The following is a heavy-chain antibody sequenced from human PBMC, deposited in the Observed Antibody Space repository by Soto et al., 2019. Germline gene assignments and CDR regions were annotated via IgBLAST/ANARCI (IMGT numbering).Heavy chain of an antibody. Sequence: EVQLVESGGGLVQPGGSLRLSCAASGFTFSSYWMSWVRQAPGKGLEWVANIKQDGSEKYYVDPVKGRFTISRDNAKNSLYLQMNSLSAEDTPVYYGARGKSGAFDYWGQGTLVTLSS. J-gene: IGHJ4*02. V-gene: IGHV3-7*05. CDR2: IKQDGSEK. CDR1: GFTFSSYW. CDR3: ARGKSGAFDY. D-gene: IGHD3-10*01.